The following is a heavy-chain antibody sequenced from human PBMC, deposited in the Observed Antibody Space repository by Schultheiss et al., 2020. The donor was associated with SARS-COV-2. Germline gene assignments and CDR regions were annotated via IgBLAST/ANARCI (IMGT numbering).Heavy chain of an antibody. CDR2: INPDRGGT. D-gene: IGHD3-10*01. J-gene: IGHJ6*03. CDR3: ASQMTGYMDV. CDR1: GYTFTGYY. Sequence: ASVKVSCTASGYTFTGYYLHWVRQAPGQGLEWVGWINPDRGGTDYARKFQGRVTMTRDTSISTAYMDLSRLRFDDTAVYYCASQMTGYMDVWGKGTTVTVAS. V-gene: IGHV1-2*02.